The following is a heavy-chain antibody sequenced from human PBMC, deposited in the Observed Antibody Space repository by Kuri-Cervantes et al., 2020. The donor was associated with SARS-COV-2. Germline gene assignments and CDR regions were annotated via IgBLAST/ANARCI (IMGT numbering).Heavy chain of an antibody. V-gene: IGHV3-7*01. D-gene: IGHD6-13*01. Sequence: GGSPRLSSAASGFTFNSYWMSWVRQAPGKGLEWVSNIKQDGSEKYYVDSVKGRFTISRDNAKNSLYLQMNSLRAEETAVYYYARDGGYSSSCYGFSEYYFDYWGQGTLVTVSS. J-gene: IGHJ4*02. CDR1: GFTFNSYW. CDR3: ARDGGYSSSCYGFSEYYFDY. CDR2: IKQDGSEK.